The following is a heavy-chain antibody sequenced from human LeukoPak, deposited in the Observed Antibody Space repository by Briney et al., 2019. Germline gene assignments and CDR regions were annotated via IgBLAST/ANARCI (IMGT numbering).Heavy chain of an antibody. D-gene: IGHD1-26*01. J-gene: IGHJ6*03. Sequence: GASVKVSCKASGYTFTGYYMHWVRQAPGQGLEWMGWINPNSGGTNYAQKFQGRVTMTRDTSISTAYMELSRLRSDNTAVYYCASRIVGATPAYYYYYMDVWGKGTTVTVSS. CDR1: GYTFTGYY. CDR2: INPNSGGT. V-gene: IGHV1-2*02. CDR3: ASRIVGATPAYYYYYMDV.